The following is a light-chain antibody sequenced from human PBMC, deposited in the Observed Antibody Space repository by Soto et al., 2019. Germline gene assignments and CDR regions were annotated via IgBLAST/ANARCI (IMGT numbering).Light chain of an antibody. J-gene: IGKJ1*01. CDR1: QSVSSS. V-gene: IGKV3-15*01. CDR2: DTS. Sequence: EIVLSQSPATLSVSTGERVTLSCRASQSVSSSLAWYQQRPGQAPRLLIYDTSTRAAGIAARFSGSGSGTEFTLTISSLQSEDFAVYYCQQYVHWPPGTFGQGTNVDIK. CDR3: QQYVHWPPGT.